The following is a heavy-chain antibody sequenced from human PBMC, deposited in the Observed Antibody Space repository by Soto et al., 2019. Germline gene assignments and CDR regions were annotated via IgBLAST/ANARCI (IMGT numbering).Heavy chain of an antibody. D-gene: IGHD3-10*01. CDR3: ATVVLPGQKVEWFDS. CDR2: LYLSGDT. V-gene: IGHV3-66*01. CDR1: GFTVTSKY. Sequence: DVKLVESGGGLVQPGGSLRLSCEASGFTVTSKYLSWVRQAPGKGLEWVSTLYLSGDTNYSDSLRGRFTIPRDSSKNPLSLQMNSLRGEDTGVYFCATVVLPGQKVEWFDSWGQGTLVSVSP. J-gene: IGHJ5*01.